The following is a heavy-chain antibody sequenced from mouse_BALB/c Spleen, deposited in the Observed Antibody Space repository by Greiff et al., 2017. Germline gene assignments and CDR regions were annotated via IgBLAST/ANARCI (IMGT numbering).Heavy chain of an antibody. D-gene: IGHD1-1*01. J-gene: IGHJ1*01. Sequence: EVHLVESGGGLVQPGGSRKLSCAASGFTFSSFGMHWVRQAPEKGLEWVAYISSGSSTIYYADTVKGRFTISRDNPKNTLFLQMTSLRSEDTAMYYCARSSYYYGSSYWYFDVWGAGTTVTVSS. CDR1: GFTFSSFG. CDR3: ARSSYYYGSSYWYFDV. CDR2: ISSGSSTI. V-gene: IGHV5-17*02.